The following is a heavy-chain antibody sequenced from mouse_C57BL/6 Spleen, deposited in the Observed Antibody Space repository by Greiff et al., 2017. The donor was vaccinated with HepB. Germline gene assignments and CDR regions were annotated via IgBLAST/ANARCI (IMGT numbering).Heavy chain of an antibody. CDR3: ARDRDYVTTVEGLYYFDY. CDR1: GFTFSSYA. V-gene: IGHV5-4*01. J-gene: IGHJ2*01. Sequence: EVKLMESGGGLVKPGGSLKLSCAASGFTFSSYAMSWVRQTPEKRLEWVATISDGGSYTYYPDNVKGRFTISRDNAKNNLYLQMSHLKSEDTAMYYCARDRDYVTTVEGLYYFDYWGQGTTLTVSS. D-gene: IGHD1-1*01. CDR2: ISDGGSYT.